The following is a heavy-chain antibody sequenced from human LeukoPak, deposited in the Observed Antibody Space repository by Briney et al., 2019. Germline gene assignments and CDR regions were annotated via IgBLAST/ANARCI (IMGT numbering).Heavy chain of an antibody. V-gene: IGHV1-3*01. CDR2: INAGNGNT. CDR3: ARAEWLQFRHFDY. J-gene: IGHJ4*02. Sequence: ASVKVSCKASGYIFNTYALHWVRQAPGQRLEWMGWINAGNGNTKYSQKFQGRVTITRDTSASTAYMELSSLRSEDTAVYYCARAEWLQFRHFDYWGQGTLVTVSS. CDR1: GYIFNTYA. D-gene: IGHD5-24*01.